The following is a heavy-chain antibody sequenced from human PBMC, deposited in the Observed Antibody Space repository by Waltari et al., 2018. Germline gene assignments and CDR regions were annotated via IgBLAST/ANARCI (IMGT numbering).Heavy chain of an antibody. CDR2: ISYDGSNK. Sequence: QVQLVESGGGVVQPGRSLRLSCAASGFTFSSYAMHWVRQAPGKGLEWVAVISYDGSNKYYADSVKGRFTISRDNSKNTLYLQMNSLRAEDTAVYYCARGDDILTGDYKGLDYWGQGTLVTVSS. CDR3: ARGDDILTGDYKGLDY. V-gene: IGHV3-30*01. J-gene: IGHJ4*02. CDR1: GFTFSSYA. D-gene: IGHD3-9*01.